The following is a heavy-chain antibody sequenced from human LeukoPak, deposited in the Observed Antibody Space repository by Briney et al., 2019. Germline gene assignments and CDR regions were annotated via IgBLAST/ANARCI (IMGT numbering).Heavy chain of an antibody. CDR1: GFTFSSYA. CDR2: ISGSGSST. CDR3: ARAHSSGWYYFDY. J-gene: IGHJ4*02. Sequence: GGSLRLSCAGYGFTFSSYAMTWVRQAPGKGLEWVSGISGSGSSTYYADSVKGRFTISRDNSKNTLYLQMNSLRAEDTAVYYCARAHSSGWYYFDYWGQGTLVTVSS. V-gene: IGHV3-23*01. D-gene: IGHD6-19*01.